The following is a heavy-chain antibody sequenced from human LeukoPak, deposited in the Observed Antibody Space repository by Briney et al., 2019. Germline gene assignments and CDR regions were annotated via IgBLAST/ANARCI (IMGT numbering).Heavy chain of an antibody. CDR2: ISGGTT. D-gene: IGHD6-19*01. CDR3: SRGSGWLSVY. V-gene: IGHV3-49*03. CDR1: GFTFGDYL. Sequence: HPGRSLRLSCTASGFTFGDYLMSWFRQAPGKGLDWIGFISGGTTEYAASVKGRFTISRDDSTSIAYLQMNSLTTEDTAVYYCSRGSGWLSVYWGQGTLVTVSS. J-gene: IGHJ4*02.